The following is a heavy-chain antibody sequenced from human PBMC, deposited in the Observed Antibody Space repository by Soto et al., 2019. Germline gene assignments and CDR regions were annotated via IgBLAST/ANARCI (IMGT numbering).Heavy chain of an antibody. CDR3: VVDTSGLLDY. V-gene: IGHV3-33*03. J-gene: IGHJ4*02. D-gene: IGHD3-22*01. CDR1: GFAFSSYG. Sequence: GGSLRLSRAASGFAFSSYGMHWVRQAPGKGLEWVAVIWYDGNKKYYGDSVRGRFTISRDNSKNTLYLEMNSLRAEDTALYYCVVDTSGLLDYWGQGTLVTVSS. CDR2: IWYDGNKK.